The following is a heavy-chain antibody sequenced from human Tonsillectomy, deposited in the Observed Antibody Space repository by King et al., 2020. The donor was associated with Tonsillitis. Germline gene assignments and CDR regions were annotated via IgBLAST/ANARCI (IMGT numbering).Heavy chain of an antibody. V-gene: IGHV3-23*04. CDR3: AKDISTVVTWLDN. Sequence: VQLVESGGGLVQPGGSLRLSCAASGFTFSSYAMNWVRRAPGKGLEWVSGISGSGGGGSTYYAASVKGRFTISRDNPKNTLYLQMNSLRAEDTAVYYCAKDISTVVTWLDNWGQGNLVTVSS. CDR2: ISGSGGGGST. CDR1: GFTFSSYA. J-gene: IGHJ4*02. D-gene: IGHD4-23*01.